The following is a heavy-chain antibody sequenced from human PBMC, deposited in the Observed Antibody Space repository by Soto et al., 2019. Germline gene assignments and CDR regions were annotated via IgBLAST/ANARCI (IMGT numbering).Heavy chain of an antibody. CDR2: IYYSGST. V-gene: IGHV4-31*03. J-gene: IGHJ6*04. CDR3: ARSHGSSTSCYGYYYDGMKV. D-gene: IGHD2-2*01. Sequence: TLSLTYTVSGGSVSSGPYYWSWIRQHPGKGLEWIGYIYYSGSTYYNPSLKSRVSISVDTSKNQFSLKLNSVTATDTAVYYWARSHGSSTSCYGYYYDGMKVWGRGPTVT. CDR1: GGSVSSGPYY.